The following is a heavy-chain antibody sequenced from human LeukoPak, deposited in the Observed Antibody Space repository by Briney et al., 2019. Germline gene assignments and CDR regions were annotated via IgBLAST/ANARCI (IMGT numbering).Heavy chain of an antibody. V-gene: IGHV3-9*01. CDR3: AKDTLLAAAGTGGWFDS. Sequence: GRSLRLSCAASGFTFDDYAMHWVRQAPGKGLEWVSGISWNSGSTGYADSVKGRFTISRDNAKNYLYLQMNSLRAEDTALYYCAKDTLLAAAGTGGWFDSWGQGTLVTVSS. CDR2: ISWNSGST. D-gene: IGHD6-13*01. CDR1: GFTFDDYA. J-gene: IGHJ5*01.